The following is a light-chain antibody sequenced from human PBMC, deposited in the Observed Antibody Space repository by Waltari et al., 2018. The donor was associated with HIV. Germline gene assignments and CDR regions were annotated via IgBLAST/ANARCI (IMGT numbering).Light chain of an antibody. Sequence: QSALTQPASVSGSPGQSITISCTGTSRDVGGDNYVSWYQQHPGKAPKLMIYEVSNRPSGVSDRFSGSKSGNTASLTISGLQAADEGDYYCSSYTSSTILAFGEGTKLTVL. CDR1: SRDVGGDNY. CDR2: EVS. J-gene: IGLJ2*01. V-gene: IGLV2-14*01. CDR3: SSYTSSTILA.